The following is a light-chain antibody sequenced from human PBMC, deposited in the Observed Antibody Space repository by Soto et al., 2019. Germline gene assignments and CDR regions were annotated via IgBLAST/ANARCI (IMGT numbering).Light chain of an antibody. CDR3: QQYNSYPIT. J-gene: IGKJ5*01. CDR2: WAS. CDR1: QSVFYSSNNKNY. V-gene: IGKV4-1*01. Sequence: DIVMTQSPDSLAVSLGERATINCKSSQSVFYSSNNKNYLAWYQQKPGQPPKLLIYWASTRESGVPDRFSGSGSGTDFTLTISSLQPDDFATYYCQQYNSYPITFGQGTRLEIK.